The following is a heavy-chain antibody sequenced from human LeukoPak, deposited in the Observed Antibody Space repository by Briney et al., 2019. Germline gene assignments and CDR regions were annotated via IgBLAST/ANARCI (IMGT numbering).Heavy chain of an antibody. CDR2: ISGSGGST. D-gene: IGHD6-19*01. Sequence: PGGSLRLSCAAAGFTFSSYAMSWVRQAPGKGLGWVSAISGSGGSTYYADSVKGRFTISRDNSKNTLYLQMNSLRAEDTAVYYCAKGSQGLAVELDYWGQGTLVTVSS. CDR1: GFTFSSYA. CDR3: AKGSQGLAVELDY. V-gene: IGHV3-23*01. J-gene: IGHJ4*02.